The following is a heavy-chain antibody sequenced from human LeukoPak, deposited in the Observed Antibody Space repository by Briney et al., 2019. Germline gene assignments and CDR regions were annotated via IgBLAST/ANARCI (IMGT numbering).Heavy chain of an antibody. D-gene: IGHD2-2*01. V-gene: IGHV3-7*03. CDR1: GFTFSNYW. J-gene: IGHJ4*02. CDR3: ARGVVGYCSSTSCSPFDY. Sequence: GGSLRLSCTASGFTFSNYWMSWVRQAPGKGLECVAYIKEDGSDKNYVDSVKGRFTISRDNAKNSLYLQMNSLRAEDTALYYCARGVVGYCSSTSCSPFDYWGQGTLVTVSS. CDR2: IKEDGSDK.